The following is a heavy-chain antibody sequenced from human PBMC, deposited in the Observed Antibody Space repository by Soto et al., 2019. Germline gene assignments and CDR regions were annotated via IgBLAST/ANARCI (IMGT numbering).Heavy chain of an antibody. V-gene: IGHV3-11*06. D-gene: IGHD5-12*01. CDR3: TSSLDRGWLQLTPDS. CDR1: GFTFSDSL. J-gene: IGHJ5*01. Sequence: QVQLVESGGGLVKPGGSLRLSCAASGFTFSDSLMSWILQTPEKWLEGVSYINSGSSYTNYADSVKGRFTISRDNAKNSLYLQMNSLKVEDTALYYCTSSLDRGWLQLTPDSWGQGTLVTVSS. CDR2: INSGSSYT.